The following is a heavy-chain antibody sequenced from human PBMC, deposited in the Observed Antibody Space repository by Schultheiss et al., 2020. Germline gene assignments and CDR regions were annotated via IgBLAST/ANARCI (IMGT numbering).Heavy chain of an antibody. CDR2: IYYRGRT. J-gene: IGHJ6*02. D-gene: IGHD3-10*01. V-gene: IGHV4-39*01. CDR1: GGSINSSNYY. CDR3: ARRLSRSVMDV. Sequence: SETLSLTCTVSGGSINSSNYYWGWIRQPPGKGLEWIGSIYYRGRTYNNPSLKSRVTISVDTSKNQFSLKLSSVTAADTAVYYCARRLSRSVMDVWGQGTTVTVSS.